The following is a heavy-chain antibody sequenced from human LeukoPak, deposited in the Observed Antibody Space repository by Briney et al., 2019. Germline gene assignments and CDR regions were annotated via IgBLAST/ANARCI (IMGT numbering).Heavy chain of an antibody. D-gene: IGHD1-26*01. CDR2: IYYSGST. CDR3: ARDPIVGATRGSY. V-gene: IGHV4-31*03. CDR1: GGSISSGGYY. J-gene: IGHJ4*02. Sequence: SETLSLTCTVSGGSISSGGYYWNWLRQHPGKGLEWIGYIYYSGSTYYNPSLKSRATISVDTSKNQFSLKLSSVTAADTAVYYCARDPIVGATRGSYWGQGTLVTVSS.